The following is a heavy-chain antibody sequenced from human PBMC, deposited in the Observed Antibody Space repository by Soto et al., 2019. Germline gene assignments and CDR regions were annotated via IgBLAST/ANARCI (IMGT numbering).Heavy chain of an antibody. J-gene: IGHJ4*02. V-gene: IGHV1-69*12. D-gene: IGHD3-10*01. CDR3: ARDYYGSGSYYTTGTFDY. CDR2: IIPIFGTA. Sequence: QVQLVQSGAEVKKPGSSVKVSCKASGGTFSSYAISWVRQAPGQGLEWMGGIIPIFGTANYAQKFQGRVTITADESTSTAYMELSSLRSEDTAVYSCARDYYGSGSYYTTGTFDYWGQGTLVTVSS. CDR1: GGTFSSYA.